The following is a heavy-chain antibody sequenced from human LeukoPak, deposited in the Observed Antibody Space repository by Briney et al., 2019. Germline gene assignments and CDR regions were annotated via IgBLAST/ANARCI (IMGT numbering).Heavy chain of an antibody. V-gene: IGHV1-3*01. J-gene: IGHJ4*02. CDR1: GGTFSSYA. CDR2: INAGNGHT. D-gene: IGHD3-3*01. Sequence: ASVKVSCKASGGTFSSYAISWVRQAPGQGLEWMGWINAGNGHTKYSQKFQGRVTIIRETSASAVYMELGSLRSEDTAVYYCARSYYDFWSGYYPFDYWGQGTLVTVSS. CDR3: ARSYYDFWSGYYPFDY.